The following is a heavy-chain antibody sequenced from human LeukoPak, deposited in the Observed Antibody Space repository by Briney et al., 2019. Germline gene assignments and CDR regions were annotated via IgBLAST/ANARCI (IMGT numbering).Heavy chain of an antibody. CDR3: ARGYYGDVRRQYGMDV. D-gene: IGHD4-17*01. Sequence: ASVKVSCKASGYTFTSYGTSWVRQAPGQGLEWMGWISAYNGNTNYAQKLQGRVTMTTDTSTSTAYMELRSLRSDDTAVYYCARGYYGDVRRQYGMDVWGQGTTVTVSS. CDR1: GYTFTSYG. J-gene: IGHJ6*02. CDR2: ISAYNGNT. V-gene: IGHV1-18*01.